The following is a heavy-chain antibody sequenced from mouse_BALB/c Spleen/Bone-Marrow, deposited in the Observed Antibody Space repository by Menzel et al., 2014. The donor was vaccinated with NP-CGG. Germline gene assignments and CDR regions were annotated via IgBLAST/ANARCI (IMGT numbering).Heavy chain of an antibody. J-gene: IGHJ2*01. Sequence: ESGAELAKPGASVKMSCKASGYRLTSYWMHWVKQRPGQGLEWIGYINPSSGYTEDNQKFKDKAALTADKSSSIAYMQLSSLTSEDSAVYYCARGYYDLDYWGQGTTLTVSS. V-gene: IGHV1-7*01. D-gene: IGHD2-4*01. CDR1: GYRLTSYW. CDR3: ARGYYDLDY. CDR2: INPSSGYT.